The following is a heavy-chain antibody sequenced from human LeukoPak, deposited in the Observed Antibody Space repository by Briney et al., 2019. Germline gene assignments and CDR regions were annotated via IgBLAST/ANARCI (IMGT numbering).Heavy chain of an antibody. V-gene: IGHV3-64*01. CDR2: ISSNGGST. Sequence: GGSLRLSCAASGFTFSSYAMHWVRQAPGKGLEYVSAISSNGGSTYYANSVKGRFTTSRDNSKNTLYLQMGSLRAEDMAVYYCARAGGYYDSSGYYYDYWGQGTLVTVSS. CDR1: GFTFSSYA. J-gene: IGHJ4*02. CDR3: ARAGGYYDSSGYYYDY. D-gene: IGHD3-22*01.